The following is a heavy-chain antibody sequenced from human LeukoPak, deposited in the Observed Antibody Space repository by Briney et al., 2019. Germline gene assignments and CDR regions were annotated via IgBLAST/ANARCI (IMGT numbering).Heavy chain of an antibody. V-gene: IGHV3-23*01. D-gene: IGHD5-18*01. J-gene: IGHJ4*02. Sequence: PGGSLRLSCVASGFTFTNYAMSWVRQPPGKGLEWVSAISATRGNTYYADSVQGRFSISRDNSKNTLYLQMSSLRAEDTAVYYCVRGGRFSFDSPDYWGQGTLVTVSS. CDR3: VRGGRFSFDSPDY. CDR2: ISATRGNT. CDR1: GFTFTNYA.